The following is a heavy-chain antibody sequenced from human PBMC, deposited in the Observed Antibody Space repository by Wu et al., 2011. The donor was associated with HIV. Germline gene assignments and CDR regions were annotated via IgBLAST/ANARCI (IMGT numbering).Heavy chain of an antibody. Sequence: QVQLVQSGAEVKEPGASVKVSCKASGYTFTSYGISWVRQAPGQGLEWMGWISAYNGDTNYAQKLQGRVTMTTDTSTSTAYMELRSLRSDDTAVYYCAKAHTSWQQNWFDPWGQGTLVTVSS. D-gene: IGHD2-2*01. CDR1: GYTFTSYG. J-gene: IGHJ5*02. CDR3: AKAHTSWQQNWFDP. CDR2: ISAYNGDT. V-gene: IGHV1-18*01.